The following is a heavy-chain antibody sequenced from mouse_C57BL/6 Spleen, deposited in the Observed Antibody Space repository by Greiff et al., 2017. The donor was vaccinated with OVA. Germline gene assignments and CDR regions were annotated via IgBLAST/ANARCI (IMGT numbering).Heavy chain of an antibody. CDR1: GFSLTSYG. CDR3: ARSGHYYGSSYWYFDV. Sequence: QVQLQQSGPGLVQPSQSLSITCTVSGFSLTSYGVHWVRQSPGKGLEWLGVIWSGGSTDYNAAFISRLSISKDNSKSQVFFKMNSLQADETAIYYCARSGHYYGSSYWYFDVWGTGTTVTVSS. D-gene: IGHD1-1*01. V-gene: IGHV2-2*01. J-gene: IGHJ1*03. CDR2: IWSGGST.